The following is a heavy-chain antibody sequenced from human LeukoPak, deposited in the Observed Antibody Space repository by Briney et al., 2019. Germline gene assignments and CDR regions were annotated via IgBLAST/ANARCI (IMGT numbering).Heavy chain of an antibody. J-gene: IGHJ4*02. V-gene: IGHV3-11*06. D-gene: IGHD1-1*01. CDR1: GFTFSSYA. CDR2: ISSSSSYT. Sequence: GGSLRLSCAASGFTFSSYAMSWIRQAPGKGLEWVSYISSSSSYTKYADSVKGRFTISRDNAKSSLYLQVNSLRAEDTAVYYCARGTGTTAYFDYWGQGTLVTVSS. CDR3: ARGTGTTAYFDY.